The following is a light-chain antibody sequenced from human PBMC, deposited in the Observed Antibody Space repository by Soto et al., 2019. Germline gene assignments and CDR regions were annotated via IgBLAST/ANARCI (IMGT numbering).Light chain of an antibody. CDR1: SSDVGSYKL. V-gene: IGLV2-23*02. CDR3: CSYAGSSTLV. J-gene: IGLJ2*01. CDR2: EVS. Sequence: QPVLTQPASVSGSPGQSITISCTGTSSDVGSYKLVSWYRQHPGRAPKLMIYEVSRRPSGVSNRFSGSKSGNTASLTISGLQAEDEADYYCCSYAGSSTLVFGGGTKLTVL.